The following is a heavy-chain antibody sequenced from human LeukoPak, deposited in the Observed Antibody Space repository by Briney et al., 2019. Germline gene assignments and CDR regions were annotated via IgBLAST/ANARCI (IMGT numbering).Heavy chain of an antibody. D-gene: IGHD2-21*01. CDR1: GFTFSSYS. Sequence: PGGSLRLSCAASGFTFSSYSMNWVRQAPGKGLEWVSSISSSSSYIYYADSVQGRFTISRDNSKNTMFLEMNTPRSEDSAMYFCAQAIQLWRTFDNWGQGTLVTVSS. CDR2: ISSSSSYI. J-gene: IGHJ4*02. V-gene: IGHV3-21*01. CDR3: AQAIQLWRTFDN.